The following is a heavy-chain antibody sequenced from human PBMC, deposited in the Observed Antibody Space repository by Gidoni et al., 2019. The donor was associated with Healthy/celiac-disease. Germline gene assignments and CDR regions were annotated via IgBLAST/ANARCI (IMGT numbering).Heavy chain of an antibody. Sequence: QVQLVQSGAEVKKPGASVKVSCKASGYTFTGYYMHWVRQAPGQGLEWMGWMNPTNGGTNYAQKFQGRVTMTRDTSISTAYMELSRLRSDDTAVYYCARSDDRYDSSAYYFWYFDLWGRGTLVTVSS. D-gene: IGHD3-22*01. V-gene: IGHV1-2*02. CDR2: MNPTNGGT. CDR1: GYTFTGYY. J-gene: IGHJ2*01. CDR3: ARSDDRYDSSAYYFWYFDL.